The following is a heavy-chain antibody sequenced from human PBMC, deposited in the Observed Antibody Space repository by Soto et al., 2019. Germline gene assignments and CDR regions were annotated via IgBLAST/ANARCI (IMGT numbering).Heavy chain of an antibody. Sequence: ASVKVSCQASGGNFRHYTIRWVRQGPGPGAGWMGRVIPILGLANYDRKFQGGVTITADKSTGTAYMELSSLRSEDTAVYYCARDPTVVVVPAARGSWFDPWGQGTLVTVSS. CDR1: GGNFRHYT. CDR3: ARDPTVVVVPAARGSWFDP. J-gene: IGHJ5*02. D-gene: IGHD2-2*01. V-gene: IGHV1-69*04. CDR2: VIPILGLA.